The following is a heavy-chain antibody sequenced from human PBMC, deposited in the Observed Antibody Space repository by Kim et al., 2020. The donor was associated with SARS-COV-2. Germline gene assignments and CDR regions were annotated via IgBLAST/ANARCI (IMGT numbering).Heavy chain of an antibody. CDR2: ISYDGSNK. CDR3: AREMGHYAPRPPDY. Sequence: GGSLRLSCAASGFTFSSYAMHWVRQAPGKGLEWVAVISYDGSNKYYVDSVKGRFTISRDNSKNTLYLQMNSLRAEDTAVYYCAREMGHYAPRPPDYWGQGTLVTVSS. D-gene: IGHD4-17*01. J-gene: IGHJ4*02. V-gene: IGHV3-30*04. CDR1: GFTFSSYA.